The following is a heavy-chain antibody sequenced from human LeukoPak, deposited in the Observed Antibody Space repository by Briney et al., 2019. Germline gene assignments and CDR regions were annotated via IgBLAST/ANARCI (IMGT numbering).Heavy chain of an antibody. J-gene: IGHJ6*04. D-gene: IGHD3-10*01. Sequence: GGSLRLSCAASGFTFSSYGMHWVRQAPGKGLEWVAVISYDGSNKYYADSVKGRFTISRDNSKNTLYLQMNSLRAEDTAVYYCAKSRSITMVRGVIGSSYYYGMDVWGKGTTVTVSS. V-gene: IGHV3-30*18. CDR2: ISYDGSNK. CDR3: AKSRSITMVRGVIGSSYYYGMDV. CDR1: GFTFSSYG.